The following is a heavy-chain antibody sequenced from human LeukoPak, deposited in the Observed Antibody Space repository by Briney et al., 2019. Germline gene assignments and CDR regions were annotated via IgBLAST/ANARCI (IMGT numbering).Heavy chain of an antibody. CDR3: AKDSINYYDSSGYYYV. Sequence: GGSLRLSCAASGFTSSSYAMSWVRQAPGKGLEWVSAISGSGGSTYYADSVKGRFTISRDNSKNTLYLQMNSLRAEDTAVYYCAKDSINYYDSSGYYYVWGQGTLVTVSS. CDR1: GFTSSSYA. CDR2: ISGSGGST. J-gene: IGHJ4*02. V-gene: IGHV3-23*01. D-gene: IGHD3-22*01.